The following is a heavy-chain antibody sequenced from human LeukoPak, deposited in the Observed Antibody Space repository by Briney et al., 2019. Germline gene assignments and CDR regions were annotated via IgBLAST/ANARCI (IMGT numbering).Heavy chain of an antibody. J-gene: IGHJ4*02. Sequence: GGSLRLSCVASGFTFSSYGMHWVRQAPGKGLEWMAFIRFDGTNKYHADSVTGRFTVSRDNSKNTLFLQMNSLIFEDTAIYYCARDKYVSTISSSWSFAFWGQGTLVTVSS. CDR1: GFTFSSYG. D-gene: IGHD6-13*01. CDR3: ARDKYVSTISSSWSFAF. CDR2: IRFDGTNK. V-gene: IGHV3-30*02.